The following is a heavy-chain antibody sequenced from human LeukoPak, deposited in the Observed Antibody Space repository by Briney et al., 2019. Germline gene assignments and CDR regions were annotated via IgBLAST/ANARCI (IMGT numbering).Heavy chain of an antibody. CDR3: AKEGRYGSSKAFDF. CDR1: GFSFSSYV. V-gene: IGHV3-23*01. Sequence: GGSQRLSCAASGFSFSSYVMRWVRQAPGKGLEWVSSISDSGDGTYYADSVKGRFTISRDNSKNTLYLQMNSLRAEDTAVYYCAKEGRYGSSKAFDFWGQGTLVTVSS. D-gene: IGHD2-2*01. CDR2: ISDSGDGT. J-gene: IGHJ4*02.